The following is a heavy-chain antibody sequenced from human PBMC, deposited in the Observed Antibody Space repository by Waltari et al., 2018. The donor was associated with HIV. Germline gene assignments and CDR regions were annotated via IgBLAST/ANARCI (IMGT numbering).Heavy chain of an antibody. J-gene: IGHJ6*02. CDR1: GFIFSSFG. V-gene: IGHV3-30*18. D-gene: IGHD2-2*01. Sequence: QVQLVASGRGVVQPGRSLRPSCAAPGFIFSSFGLLWVRQAPGKGLEWVAVISYDGSNKYYADSVKGRFTISRDHSKNMLYLQMNSLRAEDTAVYYCAKEETRVFSSTSFYYYYGMDVWGQGTTVTVSS. CDR2: ISYDGSNK. CDR3: AKEETRVFSSTSFYYYYGMDV.